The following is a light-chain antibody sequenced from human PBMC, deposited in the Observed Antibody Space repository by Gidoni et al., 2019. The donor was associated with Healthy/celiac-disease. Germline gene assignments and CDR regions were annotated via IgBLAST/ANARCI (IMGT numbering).Light chain of an antibody. Sequence: QSALTQPASVSGSPGQSITISCTGSSTDLGRYNLVSWYQQHPGKAPKLMIYEGTKRPSGISNRFSGSKSDNTASLTISGLQAEDEGNYYCCSYAGSSAFGVFGGGTKLTVL. V-gene: IGLV2-23*03. J-gene: IGLJ3*02. CDR1: STDLGRYNL. CDR2: EGT. CDR3: CSYAGSSAFGV.